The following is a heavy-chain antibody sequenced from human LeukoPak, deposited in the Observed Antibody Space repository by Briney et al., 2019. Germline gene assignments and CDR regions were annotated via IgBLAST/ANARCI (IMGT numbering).Heavy chain of an antibody. Sequence: SSETLSLTCAVYGGSFSGYYWSWIRQPPEKGLEWIGEINHSGSTNYNPSLKSRVTISVDTSKNQFSLKLSSVTAADTAVYYCARVPPAAIHAFDIWGQGTMVTVSS. D-gene: IGHD2-2*01. V-gene: IGHV4-34*01. CDR1: GGSFSGYY. J-gene: IGHJ3*02. CDR3: ARVPPAAIHAFDI. CDR2: INHSGST.